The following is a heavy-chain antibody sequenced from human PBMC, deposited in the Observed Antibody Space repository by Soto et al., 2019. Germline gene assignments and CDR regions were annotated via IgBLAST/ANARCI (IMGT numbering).Heavy chain of an antibody. CDR2: ISGSGVST. J-gene: IGHJ3*02. CDR3: AKDGRGGSGSGDAFDI. D-gene: IGHD3-16*01. CDR1: GFTFSSYA. V-gene: IGHV3-23*01. Sequence: GGSLRLSCAASGFTFSSYAMSWVRQAPGKGLEWVSAISGSGVSTYDADSVKGRVTISRDNSKNTLYLQMNSLRVEDTDVYYCAKDGRGGSGSGDAFDIWGQGTMVTVSS.